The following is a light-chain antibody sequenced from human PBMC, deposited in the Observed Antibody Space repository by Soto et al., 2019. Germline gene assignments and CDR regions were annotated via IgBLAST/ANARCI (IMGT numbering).Light chain of an antibody. Sequence: DIVLTQSPGTLSLSPGERATLSCRASQTVSNNYLAWYQQRPGQAPRLLIYGASSRATGIPDRFIGSGSGTDFSLTIDRLEPDDFATYYCQQYNTYSTFGQGTRLEIK. CDR1: QTVSNNY. CDR3: QQYNTYST. J-gene: IGKJ5*01. V-gene: IGKV3-20*01. CDR2: GAS.